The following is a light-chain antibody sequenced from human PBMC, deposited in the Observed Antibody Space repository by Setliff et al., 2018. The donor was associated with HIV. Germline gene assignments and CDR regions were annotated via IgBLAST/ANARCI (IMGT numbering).Light chain of an antibody. CDR3: AAWDAGLSVYV. CDR1: TSNIGRTT. Sequence: QSVLLQPPSLSGAPGQRVTISCSGTTSNIGRTTVNWYQHFEGTAPNLLIFGDDQRPSGVPDRFSASKSGTSASLHISGLQSDDEAHYYCAAWDAGLSVYVFGPGTKVTV. J-gene: IGLJ1*01. V-gene: IGLV1-44*01. CDR2: GDD.